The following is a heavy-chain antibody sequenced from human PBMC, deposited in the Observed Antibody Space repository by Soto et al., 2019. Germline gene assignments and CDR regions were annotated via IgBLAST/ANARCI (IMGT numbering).Heavy chain of an antibody. V-gene: IGHV4-61*01. CDR2: ISYTGST. Sequence: SETVSLTCPVSGGSVSSESHYWSWIRQTPGKGREGIGYISYTGSTNYTPSLKGRVTVSVDTSRHQVSMRLRSVTRADTAVYYWARDQYDFRSGSYYYAMEVWGQGTKVTVS. CDR1: GGSVSSESHY. CDR3: ARDQYDFRSGSYYYAMEV. J-gene: IGHJ6*02. D-gene: IGHD3-3*01.